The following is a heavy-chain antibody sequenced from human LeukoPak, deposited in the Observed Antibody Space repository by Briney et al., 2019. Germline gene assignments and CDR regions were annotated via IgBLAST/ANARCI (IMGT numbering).Heavy chain of an antibody. CDR3: ARHVSFGTYCFDS. V-gene: IGHV4-38-2*01. CDR1: GYSISSGLY. CDR2: VFHSGKT. J-gene: IGHJ4*02. D-gene: IGHD3-16*01. Sequence: SETLSLTCAVSGYSISSGLYWAWIRQPPGKGLEWIGSVFHSGKTSYSSSLKSRVTMSADTSKNQFSLRLRSVTAADTAVYYGARHVSFGTYCFDSWGQGTPFTVSS.